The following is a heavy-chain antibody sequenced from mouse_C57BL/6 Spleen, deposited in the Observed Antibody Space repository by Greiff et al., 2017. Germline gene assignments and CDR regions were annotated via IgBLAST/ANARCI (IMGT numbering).Heavy chain of an antibody. V-gene: IGHV1-50*01. D-gene: IGHD1-1*01. Sequence: QVQLQQSGAELVKPGASVKLSCKASGYTFTSYWMQWVKQRPGQGLEWIGEIDPSDSYTNYNQKFKGKATLTVDTSSSTAYMQLSSLTSEDSAVYYCASTVVGYFDVWGTGTTVTVSS. CDR2: IDPSDSYT. CDR3: ASTVVGYFDV. CDR1: GYTFTSYW. J-gene: IGHJ1*03.